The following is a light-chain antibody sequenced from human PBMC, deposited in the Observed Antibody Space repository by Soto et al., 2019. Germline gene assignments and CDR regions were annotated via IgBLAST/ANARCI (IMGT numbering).Light chain of an antibody. J-gene: IGLJ1*01. CDR3: SSYTSSSTRLV. CDR2: DVS. Sequence: SVLPQPASVSGSPGQSITISCTGTSSDVGGYNYVSWYQQHPGKAPKLMIYDVSNRPSGVSNRFSGSKSGNTASLTISGLQAEDEADYYCSSYTSSSTRLVFGTGTKVTVL. V-gene: IGLV2-14*01. CDR1: SSDVGGYNY.